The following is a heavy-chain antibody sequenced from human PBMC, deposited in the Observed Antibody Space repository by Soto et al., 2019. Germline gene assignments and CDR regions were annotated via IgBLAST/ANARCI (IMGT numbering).Heavy chain of an antibody. CDR2: IVPVFGRP. Sequence: ASVKVSCKASGGSFSNFGISWVRQAPGQGLEWMGGIVPVFGRPNYAQRFRGRLTITADESTGTGYMELISLRSDDTAVYYCAREGSGYNFWGQGTQVTVSS. CDR1: GGSFSNFG. J-gene: IGHJ4*02. D-gene: IGHD5-12*01. CDR3: AREGSGYNF. V-gene: IGHV1-69*13.